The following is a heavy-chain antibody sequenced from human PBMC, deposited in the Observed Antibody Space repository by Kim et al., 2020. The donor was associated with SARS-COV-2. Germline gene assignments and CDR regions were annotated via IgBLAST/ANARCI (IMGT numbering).Heavy chain of an antibody. J-gene: IGHJ2*01. CDR2: INPSGGST. Sequence: ASVKVSCKASGYTFTSYYMHWVRQAPGQGLEWMGIINPSGGSTSYAQKFQGRVTMTRDTSTSTVYMELSSLRSEDTAVYYCARGRWDYGDPSAGWYFDLWGRGTLVTVSS. CDR3: ARGRWDYGDPSAGWYFDL. CDR1: GYTFTSYY. V-gene: IGHV1-46*01. D-gene: IGHD4-17*01.